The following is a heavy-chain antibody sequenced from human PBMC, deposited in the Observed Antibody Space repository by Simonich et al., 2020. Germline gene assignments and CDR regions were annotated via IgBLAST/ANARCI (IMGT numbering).Heavy chain of an antibody. CDR1: GYTFTGYD. CDR2: NNPNRGGT. D-gene: IGHD6-25*01. J-gene: IGHJ3*02. CDR3: ARDRRVPAAFIKACAI. V-gene: IGHV1-2*02. Sequence: VQLVQSGAEVKKPGASVKVSCQASGYTFTGYDLHWVRQAPGQGLEGRGWNNPNRGGTNYAQKFQGRVTMTRDTSISTAYMELSRLRSYGTAGYYYARDRRVPAAFIKACAICGQGTKDTGSP.